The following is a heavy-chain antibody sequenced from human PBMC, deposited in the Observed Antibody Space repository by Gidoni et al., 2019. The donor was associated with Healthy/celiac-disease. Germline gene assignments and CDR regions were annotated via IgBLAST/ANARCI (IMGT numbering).Heavy chain of an antibody. D-gene: IGHD2-8*01. V-gene: IGHV4-31*03. CDR3: ARAQSKLLYMWY. Sequence: QVQLQESGPGLVKPSQTLSLTCTFSGGSFSSGGYFRSWIRQHPGKGLEWIGYIYYSGSTYYNPSLKSRVTISVDTSKNQFSLKLSSVTAADTAVYYCARAQSKLLYMWYWGQGTLVTVSS. CDR2: IYYSGST. CDR1: GGSFSSGGYF. J-gene: IGHJ4*02.